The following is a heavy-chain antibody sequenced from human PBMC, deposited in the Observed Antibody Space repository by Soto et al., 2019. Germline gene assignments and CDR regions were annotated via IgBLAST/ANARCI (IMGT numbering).Heavy chain of an antibody. V-gene: IGHV4-31*03. D-gene: IGHD6-19*01. Sequence: QVQLQESGPGLVKPSQTLSLTCIVSGGSIDNNGYSWTWIRRRPGGGLEWLGSNNYRADTYYTPSLKSRITISLDTSQNHFSLWLTSVTAVDTGIYYCARGGSGWKALNYFDSWGQGILVTVSS. J-gene: IGHJ4*02. CDR1: GGSIDNNGYS. CDR3: ARGGSGWKALNYFDS. CDR2: NNYRADT.